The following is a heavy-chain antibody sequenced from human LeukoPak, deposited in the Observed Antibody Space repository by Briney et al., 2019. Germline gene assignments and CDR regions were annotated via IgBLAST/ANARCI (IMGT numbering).Heavy chain of an antibody. V-gene: IGHV1-2*02. D-gene: IGHD3-3*01. CDR3: AITARITIFGVVTAPLDY. Sequence: ASVKVSCKASGYTFTGYYMHWVRQAPGQGLEWMGWINPNSGGTNYAQKFQGRVTMTRDTSISTAYMELSRLRSDDTAVYYCAITARITIFGVVTAPLDYWGQGTLVPVSS. CDR1: GYTFTGYY. J-gene: IGHJ4*02. CDR2: INPNSGGT.